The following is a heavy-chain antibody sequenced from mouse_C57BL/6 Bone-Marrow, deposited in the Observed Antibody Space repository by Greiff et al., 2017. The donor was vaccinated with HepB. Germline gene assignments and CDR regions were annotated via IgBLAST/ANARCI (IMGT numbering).Heavy chain of an antibody. V-gene: IGHV5-6*01. CDR1: GFTFSSYG. CDR3: ARVYDNEAWFAY. CDR2: ISSGGSYT. Sequence: EVQLVESGGDLVKPGGSLKLSCAASGFTFSSYGMCWVSQTPDKRLEWVATISSGGSYTYYPDSVKGRFTISRDKAKNTLYLQMCSLKSEDTAMYYCARVYDNEAWFAYWGQGTLVTVSA. D-gene: IGHD2-4*01. J-gene: IGHJ3*01.